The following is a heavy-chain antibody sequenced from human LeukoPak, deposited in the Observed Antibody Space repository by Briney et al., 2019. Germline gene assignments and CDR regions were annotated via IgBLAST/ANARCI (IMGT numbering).Heavy chain of an antibody. Sequence: GRSLRLSCAASGFTFSSYAMHWVRQAPGKGLEWVAVIWYDGSNKYYADSVKGRFTISRDNSKNTLYLQMNSLRAEDTAVYYCAKDTSGYERGWFDPWGQGTLVTVSS. CDR2: IWYDGSNK. CDR3: AKDTSGYERGWFDP. D-gene: IGHD5-12*01. CDR1: GFTFSSYA. V-gene: IGHV3-33*06. J-gene: IGHJ5*02.